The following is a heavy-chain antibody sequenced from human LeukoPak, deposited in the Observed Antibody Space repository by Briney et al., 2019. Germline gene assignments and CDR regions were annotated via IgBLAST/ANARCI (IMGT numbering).Heavy chain of an antibody. V-gene: IGHV3-30-3*01. J-gene: IGHJ6*02. CDR2: ISYDGGNK. D-gene: IGHD5-24*01. CDR1: GFTFSSYA. Sequence: GRSLRLSCAASGFTFSSYALHWVRQAPGKGLEWVAVISYDGGNKYYADSVKGRFTISRDNSKNTLYLQMNSLRVEDTAVYYCARDRDGYNSMDVWGQGTTVTVSS. CDR3: ARDRDGYNSMDV.